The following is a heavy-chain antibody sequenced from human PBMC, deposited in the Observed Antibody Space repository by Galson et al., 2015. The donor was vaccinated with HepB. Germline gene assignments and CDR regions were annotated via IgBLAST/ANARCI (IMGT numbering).Heavy chain of an antibody. CDR3: AEPWIDSSGHQLPVVHFHH. CDR2: ISGSGGST. Sequence: SLRLSCAASGFTFSSYAMSWVRQAPGKGLEWVSAISGSGGSTYYADSVKGRFTISRDNSKNTLYLQMNSLRAEDTAVYYCAEPWIDSSGHQLPVVHFHHWGQGTLVTVSS. D-gene: IGHD3-22*01. CDR1: GFTFSSYA. V-gene: IGHV3-23*01. J-gene: IGHJ1*01.